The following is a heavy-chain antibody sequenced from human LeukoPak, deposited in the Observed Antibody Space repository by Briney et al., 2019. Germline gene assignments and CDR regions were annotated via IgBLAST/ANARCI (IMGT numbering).Heavy chain of an antibody. CDR1: GGSISSYY. J-gene: IGHJ6*02. D-gene: IGHD3-16*01. Sequence: PSETLSLTCTVSGGSISSYYWSWIRQPPGEGLEWIRYIYYSGSTNYNPSLKSRVTILVDTSKNQFSLKLSSVTAADTAVYYCARLGAYYYYYGMDVWGQGTTVTVSS. V-gene: IGHV4-59*08. CDR2: IYYSGST. CDR3: ARLGAYYYYYGMDV.